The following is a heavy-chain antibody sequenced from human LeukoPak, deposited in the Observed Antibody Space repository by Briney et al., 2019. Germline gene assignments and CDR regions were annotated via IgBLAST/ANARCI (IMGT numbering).Heavy chain of an antibody. D-gene: IGHD6-13*01. Sequence: PGGSLRLSCAASGFTFSSYAMSWVRQAPGKGLEWVSAISGSGGSTYYADSVKGRFTISRDNSKNTLYLQMNSLRVEDTAVYYYAKSGIAAAGIPVFDPWGQGTLVTVSS. J-gene: IGHJ5*02. CDR3: AKSGIAAAGIPVFDP. CDR1: GFTFSSYA. CDR2: ISGSGGST. V-gene: IGHV3-23*01.